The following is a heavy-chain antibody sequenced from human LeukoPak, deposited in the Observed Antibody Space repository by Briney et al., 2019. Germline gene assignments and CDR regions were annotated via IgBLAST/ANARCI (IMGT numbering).Heavy chain of an antibody. V-gene: IGHV4-61*01. CDR2: IYYTGST. J-gene: IGHJ4*02. CDR1: GGSVSSGTYY. CDR3: AGAPNTAYFDF. Sequence: SETLSLTCTVSGGSVSSGTYYWTWIRQSPGKGLEWIGYIYYTGSTEYNPSLKSRVSVSVDPFKNQFSLELSAVSAADTAMYYCAGAPNTAYFDFWGQGTQATVSS.